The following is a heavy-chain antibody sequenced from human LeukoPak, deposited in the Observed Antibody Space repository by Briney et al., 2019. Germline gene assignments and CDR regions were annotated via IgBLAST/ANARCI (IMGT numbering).Heavy chain of an antibody. Sequence: GGSLRLSCAASGFTVSSNYMSWVRQAPGKGLEWVSVIYSGGSTYYADSVKGRFTVSRDNSKNTLYLQMNSLRAEDTAVYYCARGRGYSGYDSRDYYYYMDVWGKGTTVTVSS. J-gene: IGHJ6*03. V-gene: IGHV3-53*01. CDR3: ARGRGYSGYDSRDYYYYMDV. CDR1: GFTVSSNY. D-gene: IGHD5-12*01. CDR2: IYSGGST.